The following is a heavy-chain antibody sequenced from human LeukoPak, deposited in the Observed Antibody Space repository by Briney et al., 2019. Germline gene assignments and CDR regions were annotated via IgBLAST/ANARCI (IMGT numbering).Heavy chain of an antibody. CDR3: TRGPAARGFDY. CDR2: ISSSSSYI. V-gene: IGHV3-21*01. CDR1: GFTFSSYS. D-gene: IGHD2-2*01. J-gene: IGHJ4*02. Sequence: GGSLRLSCAASGFTFSSYSMNWVRQAPGKGLEWVSSISSSSSYIFYADSVKGRFTISRDNAKNSLYLQMNSLRAEDTAVYYCTRGPAARGFDYWGQGTLVTVSS.